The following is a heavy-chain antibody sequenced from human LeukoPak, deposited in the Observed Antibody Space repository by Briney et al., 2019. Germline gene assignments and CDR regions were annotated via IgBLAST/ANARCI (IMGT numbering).Heavy chain of an antibody. CDR2: INHSGST. CDR3: ARGQGAAAGIYYFDY. V-gene: IGHV4-34*01. D-gene: IGHD6-13*01. J-gene: IGHJ4*02. Sequence: SETLSLTCAVYGGSFSGYYWSWIRQPPGKGLEWIGEINHSGSTNYNPSLKSRVTISVDTSKSQFSLKLSSVTAADTAVYYCARGQGAAAGIYYFDYWGQGTLVTVSS. CDR1: GGSFSGYY.